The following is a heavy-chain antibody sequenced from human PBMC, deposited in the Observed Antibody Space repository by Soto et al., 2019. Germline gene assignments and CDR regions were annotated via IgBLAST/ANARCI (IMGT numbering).Heavy chain of an antibody. V-gene: IGHV1-2*02. CDR1: VYTFTCYY. Sequence: XSGKVSCKASVYTFTCYYMHWVRQAPGQGLEWMGWINPNSGGTNYAQKFQGRVTMTRDTSISTAYMELSRLRSDDTAVYYCARELYGSGSYYNFASWGQGTLVTVSS. CDR3: ARELYGSGSYYNFAS. CDR2: INPNSGGT. J-gene: IGHJ4*02. D-gene: IGHD3-10*01.